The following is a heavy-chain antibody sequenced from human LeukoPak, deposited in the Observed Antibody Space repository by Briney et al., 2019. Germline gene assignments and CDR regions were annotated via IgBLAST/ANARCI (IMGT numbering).Heavy chain of an antibody. CDR2: IKSKADGGTT. Sequence: GGSLRLSCAASGLAFNNAWMTWVRQAPGKGLEWVGRIKSKADGGTTDYAAPVQGRFTISRDDSKNTLYLQMNSVKTEDTAVYYCTPLTYHYDSSGYYYVGYFQHWGQGTLVTVSS. CDR1: GLAFNNAW. V-gene: IGHV3-15*05. CDR3: TPLTYHYDSSGYYYVGYFQH. D-gene: IGHD3-22*01. J-gene: IGHJ1*01.